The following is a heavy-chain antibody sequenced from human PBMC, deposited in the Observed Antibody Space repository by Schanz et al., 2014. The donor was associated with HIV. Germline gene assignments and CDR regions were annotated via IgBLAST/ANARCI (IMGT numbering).Heavy chain of an antibody. V-gene: IGHV1-69*01. CDR2: IIPIFGTA. D-gene: IGHD3-3*02. J-gene: IGHJ6*02. CDR1: GGTFSIYA. CDR3: ARAAFSSEYYYGMDV. Sequence: QVQMVQSGAEVKEPGSSLKISCKGSGGTFSIYAISWVRQAPGQGLEWMGGIIPIFGTANYAQKFQGRVTIIADESTSTAYMELSSLRSADTAVYFCARAAFSSEYYYGMDVWGQGTTVTVSS.